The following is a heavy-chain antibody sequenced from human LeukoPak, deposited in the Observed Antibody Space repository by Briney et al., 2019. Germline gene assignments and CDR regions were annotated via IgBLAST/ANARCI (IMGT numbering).Heavy chain of an antibody. D-gene: IGHD2-2*01. J-gene: IGHJ4*02. CDR2: ISSSGSYI. Sequence: PGGSLRLSCAASGFTFSTYSMNWVRQVPGKGLEWVSSISSSGSYIYYADSVKGRFTISRDNAKNSLYLQMNSLRAEDTAVYYCARDLVDYRGRGTLVTVSS. V-gene: IGHV3-21*01. CDR3: ARDLVDY. CDR1: GFTFSTYS.